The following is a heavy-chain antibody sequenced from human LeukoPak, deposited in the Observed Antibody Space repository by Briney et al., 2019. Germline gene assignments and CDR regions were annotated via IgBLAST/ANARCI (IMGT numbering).Heavy chain of an antibody. CDR2: INHSGST. V-gene: IGHV4-34*01. J-gene: IGHJ4*02. CDR1: GGSFSGYY. D-gene: IGHD6-19*01. Sequence: KTSETLSLTCAVYGGSFSGYYWSWIHQPPGKGLEWIGEINHSGSTNYNPSLKSRVTISVDTSKNQFSLKLSSVTAADTAVYYCARDSASSGIFDYWGQGTLVTVSS. CDR3: ARDSASSGIFDY.